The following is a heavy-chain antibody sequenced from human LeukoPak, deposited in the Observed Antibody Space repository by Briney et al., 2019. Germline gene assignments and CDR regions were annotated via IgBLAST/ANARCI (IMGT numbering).Heavy chain of an antibody. CDR1: GYTFTSYG. CDR2: ISAYNGNT. CDR3: ARGAGSSWPYYYYYYMDV. V-gene: IGHV1-18*01. D-gene: IGHD6-13*01. J-gene: IGHJ6*03. Sequence: ASVKVSCKASGYTFTSYGISWVRQAPGQGLEWMGWISAYNGNTNYAQKLQGRVTMTTDTSTSTAYMELRSLRSDDTAVYYCARGAGSSWPYYYYYYMDVWGKGTTVTVSS.